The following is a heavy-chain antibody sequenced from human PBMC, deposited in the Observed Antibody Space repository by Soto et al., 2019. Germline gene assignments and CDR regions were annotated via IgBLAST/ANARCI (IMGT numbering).Heavy chain of an antibody. J-gene: IGHJ4*02. CDR3: ARGRGAAAAYFDF. Sequence: QVQLVESGGGLVKPGGSLRLSCAVSGFTFSDYYMTWIRQAPGKGLEGVSYISSSTSHTNYADSVKGRFTISRDNAKNSLFLPMNSLRAEDTAVYYCARGRGAAAAYFDFWGQGTLVTASS. V-gene: IGHV3-11*05. CDR2: ISSSTSHT. CDR1: GFTFSDYY. D-gene: IGHD6-13*01.